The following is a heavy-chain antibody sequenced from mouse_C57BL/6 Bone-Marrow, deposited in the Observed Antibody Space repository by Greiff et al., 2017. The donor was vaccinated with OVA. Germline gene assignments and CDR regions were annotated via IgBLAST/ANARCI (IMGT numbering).Heavy chain of an antibody. Sequence: EVQVVESGGGLVQPGGSLSLSCAASGFTFTDYYMSWVRQPPGKALEWLGFIRNKANGYTTEYSASVKGRFTISRDNSQSILYLQMNALRAEDSATYYCASPGPWFAYWGQGTLVTVSA. J-gene: IGHJ3*01. CDR3: ASPGPWFAY. CDR1: GFTFTDYY. V-gene: IGHV7-3*01. CDR2: IRNKANGYTT.